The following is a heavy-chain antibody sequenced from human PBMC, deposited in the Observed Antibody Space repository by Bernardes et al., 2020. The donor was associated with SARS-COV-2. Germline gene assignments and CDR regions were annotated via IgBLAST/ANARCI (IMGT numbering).Heavy chain of an antibody. CDR1: GFTVSSHF. CDR2: IYSSGHT. V-gene: IGHV3-66*01. Sequence: VGSLFLSCAASGFTVSSHFMSWVRQAPGKGLEWVSSIYSSGHTYYADSVKGRFTISRDIFKNTIYFQMNNLRVEDTAVYYCARDKPAAVAGFDYWGQGALVTVSS. J-gene: IGHJ4*02. D-gene: IGHD6-13*01. CDR3: ARDKPAAVAGFDY.